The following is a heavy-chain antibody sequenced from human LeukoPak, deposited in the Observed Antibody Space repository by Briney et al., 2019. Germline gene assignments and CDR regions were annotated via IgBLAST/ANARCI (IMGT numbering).Heavy chain of an antibody. D-gene: IGHD3-10*01. CDR3: ARNWFGELLYPHLDY. Sequence: GGSLRLSCAASGFTFSSYEMNWVRQAPGKGLEWVSYISSSGSTIYYADSVKGRFTISRDNAKNSLYLQMNSLRAEDTAVYYCARNWFGELLYPHLDYWGQGTLVTVSS. V-gene: IGHV3-48*03. CDR2: ISSSGSTI. CDR1: GFTFSSYE. J-gene: IGHJ4*02.